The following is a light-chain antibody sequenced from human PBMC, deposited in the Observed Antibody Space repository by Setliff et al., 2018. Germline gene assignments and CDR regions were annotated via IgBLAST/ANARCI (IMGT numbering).Light chain of an antibody. V-gene: IGKV3D-15*03. CDR2: EAS. Sequence: EIVMTQSPATLSVSPGERVTVSCRASQPISNNLAWLQQKPGQAPGLLIYEASIRATGTPARFSGRGSGTEFTLTISILQSEDFAVYYCQQYDLWPMTLGQGTRLEIK. CDR1: QPISNN. J-gene: IGKJ5*01. CDR3: QQYDLWPMT.